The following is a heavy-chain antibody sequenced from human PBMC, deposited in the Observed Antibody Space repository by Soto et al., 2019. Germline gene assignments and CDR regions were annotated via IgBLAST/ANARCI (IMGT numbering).Heavy chain of an antibody. D-gene: IGHD3-22*01. V-gene: IGHV3-23*01. J-gene: IGHJ4*02. CDR2: ISGSGSTI. Sequence: GGSLRLSCAASGFTFSSYAVSWVRQAPGKGPEWISSISGSGSTIYYADSVKGRFTISRDNSKNTLYLQMSSLRAEDTAVYYCAKVFYYYDSSGYYYFDYWGQGTLVTVSS. CDR3: AKVFYYYDSSGYYYFDY. CDR1: GFTFSSYA.